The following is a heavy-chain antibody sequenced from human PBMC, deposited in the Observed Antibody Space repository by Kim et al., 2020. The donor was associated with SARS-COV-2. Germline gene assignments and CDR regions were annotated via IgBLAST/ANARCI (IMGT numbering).Heavy chain of an antibody. CDR1: GGSISSGGYY. V-gene: IGHV4-31*03. CDR2: IYYSGST. Sequence: SETLSLTCTVSGGSISSGGYYWSWIRQHPGKGLEWIGYIYYSGSTYYNPSLKSRVTISVDTSKNQFSLKLSSVTAADTAVYYCARGPTFYGDYTNYYYGMDVWGQGTTVTVSS. J-gene: IGHJ6*02. D-gene: IGHD4-17*01. CDR3: ARGPTFYGDYTNYYYGMDV.